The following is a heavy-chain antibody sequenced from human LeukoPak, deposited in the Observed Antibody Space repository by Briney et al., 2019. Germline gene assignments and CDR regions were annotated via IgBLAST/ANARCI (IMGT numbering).Heavy chain of an antibody. CDR3: AKDRRAYCGGDCYSVDAY. CDR2: IKQDGSEK. J-gene: IGHJ4*02. D-gene: IGHD2-21*02. CDR1: GFTFSSYW. Sequence: GGSLRLSCAASGFTFSSYWMSWVRQAPGKGLEWVANIKQDGSEKYYVDSVKGRFTISRDNSKNTLYLQMNSLRAEDTAVYYCAKDRRAYCGGDCYSVDAYWGQGTLVTVSS. V-gene: IGHV3-7*03.